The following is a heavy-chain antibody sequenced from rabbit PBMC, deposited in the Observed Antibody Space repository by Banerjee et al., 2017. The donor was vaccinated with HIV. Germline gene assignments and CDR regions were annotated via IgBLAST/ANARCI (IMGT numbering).Heavy chain of an antibody. Sequence: QEQLEESGGDLVKPEGSLTLTCTASGFSFSSGFWICWVRQAPGKGLEWIACIYADSSGSTDYASWAKGRFTISKTSSTTVDLKMTSLTAADTATYFCARHIDVYSAYDLWGQGTLVTVS. V-gene: IGHV1S45*01. J-gene: IGHJ6*01. CDR2: IYADSSGST. D-gene: IGHD6-1*01. CDR3: ARHIDVYSAYDL. CDR1: GFSFSSGFW.